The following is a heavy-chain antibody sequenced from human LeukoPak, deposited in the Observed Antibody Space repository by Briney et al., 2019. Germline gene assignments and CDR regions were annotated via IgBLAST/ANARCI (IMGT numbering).Heavy chain of an antibody. Sequence: GGSLRLSCAASGFTFSSYSMNWVRQAPGKWLEWVASIKQDGSEKYYVDSVKGRFSISRDNAKNSLHLQMNSLRAEDTAVYYCARDHTVDGLVFDYWGQGILVTVSS. CDR1: GFTFSSYS. J-gene: IGHJ4*02. CDR3: ARDHTVDGLVFDY. CDR2: IKQDGSEK. V-gene: IGHV3-7*01. D-gene: IGHD6-19*01.